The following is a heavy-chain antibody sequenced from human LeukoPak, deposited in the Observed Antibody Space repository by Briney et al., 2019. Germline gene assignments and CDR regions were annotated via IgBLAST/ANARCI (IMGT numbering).Heavy chain of an antibody. D-gene: IGHD2-2*01. Sequence: PGGSLRLSCAASGFIFRNYAMSWVRQAPGKGLEWVLSISGSGISAGDGTTSYADSVKGRFTISRDNSKNTLYLQMNSLRAEDTAIYYCAKGHDTSCFDYWGQGTLVTVSS. CDR3: AKGHDTSCFDY. CDR1: GFIFRNYA. V-gene: IGHV3-23*01. CDR2: ISGSGISAGDGTT. J-gene: IGHJ4*02.